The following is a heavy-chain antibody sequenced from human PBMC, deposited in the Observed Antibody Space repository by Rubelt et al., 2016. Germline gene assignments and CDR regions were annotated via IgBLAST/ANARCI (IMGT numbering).Heavy chain of an antibody. CDR1: GASITTHY. V-gene: IGHV4-59*11. Sequence: QVQLQESGPGLVKPSETLSLTCSVSGASITTHYWSWVRQFPGKGLEWLVYGHYSGSTNYNPSLKSRLIMSVDTSKNQFSRKLSSVTAADTAVYVCARWGGSTKNAFDICGQGRLVTVS. CDR3: ARWGGSTKNAFDI. CDR2: GHYSGST. D-gene: IGHD2-2*01. J-gene: IGHJ3*02.